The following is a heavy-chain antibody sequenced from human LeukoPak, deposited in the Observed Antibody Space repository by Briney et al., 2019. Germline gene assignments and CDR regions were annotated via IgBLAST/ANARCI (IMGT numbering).Heavy chain of an antibody. Sequence: ASVKVSCKASGYTFTGYYMHWVRQATGQGLEWMGWINPKSGRTGYAQKFQGRVTFTRNTSISTAYMELNNLRSDDTAVYYCARVYYDILTGYYGRAFDIWGQGTMVTVSS. D-gene: IGHD3-9*01. CDR2: INPKSGRT. J-gene: IGHJ3*02. CDR3: ARVYYDILTGYYGRAFDI. CDR1: GYTFTGYY. V-gene: IGHV1-8*03.